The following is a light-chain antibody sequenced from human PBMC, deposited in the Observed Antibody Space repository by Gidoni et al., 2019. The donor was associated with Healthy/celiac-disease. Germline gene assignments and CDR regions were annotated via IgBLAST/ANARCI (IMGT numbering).Light chain of an antibody. J-gene: IGKJ2*01. CDR3: QQSYSTPPYT. CDR2: AA. V-gene: IGKV1-39*01. CDR1: QSISSY. Sequence: DIQMTQSPSSLSASVGDRVTITCRASQSISSYLNWYQQKPGKAPKLLIYAASRFSGSGSGTDFTLTISSLQPEDFATYYCQQSYSTPPYTFGQGTKLEIK.